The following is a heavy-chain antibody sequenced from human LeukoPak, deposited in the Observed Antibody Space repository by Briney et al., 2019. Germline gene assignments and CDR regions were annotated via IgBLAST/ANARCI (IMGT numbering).Heavy chain of an antibody. CDR1: GGSISSYY. V-gene: IGHV4-59*01. CDR2: IYYSGST. Sequence: SETLSLTCTVSGGSISSYYWSWIRQPPGKGLEWIGYIYYSGSTNYNPSLKSRVTTSVDTSKNQFSLKLSSVTAADTAVYYCARDTQARGIDYWGQGTLVTVSS. J-gene: IGHJ4*02. CDR3: ARDTQARGIDY. D-gene: IGHD3-10*01.